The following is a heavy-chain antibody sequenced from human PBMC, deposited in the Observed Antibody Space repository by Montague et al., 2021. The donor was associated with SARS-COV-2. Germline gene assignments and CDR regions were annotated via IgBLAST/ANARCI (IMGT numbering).Heavy chain of an antibody. V-gene: IGHV4-31*03. D-gene: IGHD5-18*01. CDR2: IYYSGST. Sequence: TLSLTCTVSSGSISSGGSISSGSYYWSWIRQHPGKGLEWIGYIYYSGSTSYTPSLKSRVTISVDTSKNQFSLNLSSVIAADTAVYYCARDLGHRYVAGWFDTWGQGTLVTVSS. CDR1: SGSISSGGSISSGSYY. CDR3: ARDLGHRYVAGWFDT. J-gene: IGHJ5*02.